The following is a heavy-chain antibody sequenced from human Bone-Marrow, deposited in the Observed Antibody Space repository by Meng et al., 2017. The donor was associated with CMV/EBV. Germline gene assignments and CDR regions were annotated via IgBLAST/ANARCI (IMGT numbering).Heavy chain of an antibody. J-gene: IGHJ6*02. CDR3: ASGTAMVPSYYYYYGMDV. D-gene: IGHD5-18*01. Sequence: GESLKISCAASGFTLRTYSMNWVRQAPGKGLEWVSSISSSSSYMYYADSVKGRFTISRDNAKKSLYLQMNSLRAEDTAVYYCASGTAMVPSYYYYYGMDVCGQGTTVTVSS. CDR2: ISSSSSYM. CDR1: GFTLRTYS. V-gene: IGHV3-21*01.